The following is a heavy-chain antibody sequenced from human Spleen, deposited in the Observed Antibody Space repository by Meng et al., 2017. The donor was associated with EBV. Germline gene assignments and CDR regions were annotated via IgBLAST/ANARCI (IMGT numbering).Heavy chain of an antibody. D-gene: IGHD6-19*01. CDR2: MSYRGIT. CDR1: GEPHGRTASF. J-gene: IGHJ4*02. CDR3: AIGHSSGWCVY. Sequence: LKGWGPGRVKAAETLSPSGTFVGEPHGRTASFWGWIRQSPGKGLEGIGRMSYRGITYANPSLKRRVTISADTSKRQFSLKFRTVTAAYTAVYYFAIGHSSGWCVYWGQGTLVTVSS. V-gene: IGHV4-39*07.